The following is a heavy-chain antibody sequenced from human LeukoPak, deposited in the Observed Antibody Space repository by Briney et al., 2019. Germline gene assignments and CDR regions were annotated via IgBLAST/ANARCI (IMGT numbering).Heavy chain of an antibody. D-gene: IGHD3-10*01. Sequence: PSETLSLTCAVYGGSFSGYYWSWIRQPPGKGLEWIGEINHSGSTNYNPSLKSRVTISVDTSKNQFSLKLSSVTAADTAVYYCARRPSITPLMYYGSGSYYRSRALDAFDIWGQGTMVTVSS. J-gene: IGHJ3*02. CDR1: GGSFSGYY. CDR2: INHSGST. V-gene: IGHV4-34*01. CDR3: ARRPSITPLMYYGSGSYYRSRALDAFDI.